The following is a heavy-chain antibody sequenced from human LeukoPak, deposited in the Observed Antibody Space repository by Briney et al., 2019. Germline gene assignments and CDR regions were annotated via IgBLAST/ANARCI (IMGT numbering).Heavy chain of an antibody. V-gene: IGHV3-33*06. D-gene: IGHD3-10*01. CDR1: GSSFNSHV. CDR2: MWFDGTNE. Sequence: GRSLRLSCGASGSSFNSHVMHWVRQAPGKGLEWVAMMWFDGTNEYYIKSVKGRFTISRDNSKNTLYLQMDSLRAEDTAVYYCAEQSGARANFDYWGRGTLVTVSS. CDR3: AEQSGARANFDY. J-gene: IGHJ4*02.